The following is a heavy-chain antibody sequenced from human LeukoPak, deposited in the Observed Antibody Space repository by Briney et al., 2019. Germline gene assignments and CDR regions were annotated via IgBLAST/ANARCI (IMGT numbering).Heavy chain of an antibody. V-gene: IGHV1-8*01. CDR1: GYTFTSYD. CDR3: ARGFHVVPAAMRWTSEDYYYGMDV. J-gene: IGHJ6*02. Sequence: GASVKVSCKASGYTFTSYDINSVRQATGQGLEWMGWMNPNSGNTGYAQKFQGRVTMTRNTSISTAYMELSSLRSEDTAVYYCARGFHVVPAAMRWTSEDYYYGMDVWGQGTTVTVSS. CDR2: MNPNSGNT. D-gene: IGHD2-2*01.